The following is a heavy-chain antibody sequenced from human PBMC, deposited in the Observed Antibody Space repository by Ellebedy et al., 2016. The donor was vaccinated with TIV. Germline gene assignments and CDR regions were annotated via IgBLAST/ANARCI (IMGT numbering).Heavy chain of an antibody. J-gene: IGHJ6*03. V-gene: IGHV5-51*01. CDR1: GYSFTSFW. D-gene: IGHD5-12*01. Sequence: GESLKISCTGSGYSFTSFWIGWVRQMPGKGLEWMGIIYPGDSDTRYSPSFQGQVTISADKSTSTAYLQWSSLRASDTAIYYCARHFGYSSTLPGWFFFYMDVWGKGTTVTVSS. CDR3: ARHFGYSSTLPGWFFFYMDV. CDR2: IYPGDSDT.